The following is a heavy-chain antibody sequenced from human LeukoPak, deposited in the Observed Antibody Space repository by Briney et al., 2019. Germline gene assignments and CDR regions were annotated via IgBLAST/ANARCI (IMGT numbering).Heavy chain of an antibody. CDR3: ARATVTTYYYYYYMDV. D-gene: IGHD4-11*01. Sequence: SETLSLTYTVSGGSISSYYWSWIRQPPGKGLEWIGYIYYSGSANYNPSLKSRVTISVDTSKNQFSLRLSSVTAADTAVYYCARATVTTYYYYYYMDVWGKGTTVTVSS. V-gene: IGHV4-59*01. J-gene: IGHJ6*03. CDR1: GGSISSYY. CDR2: IYYSGSA.